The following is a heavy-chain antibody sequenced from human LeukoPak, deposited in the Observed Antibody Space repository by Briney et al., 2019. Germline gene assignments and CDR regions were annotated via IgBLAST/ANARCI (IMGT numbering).Heavy chain of an antibody. Sequence: GGSLRLSCAASAFTFSSYAMSWVRQAPGKGLEWVSGISGSGDSTYYADSVKGRFTISRDNSKNTLYLQMNSPRADDPAVYYCAKGTGSGWYDAFDFWGQGTMVTISS. V-gene: IGHV3-23*01. CDR1: AFTFSSYA. CDR3: AKGTGSGWYDAFDF. D-gene: IGHD6-19*01. CDR2: ISGSGDST. J-gene: IGHJ3*01.